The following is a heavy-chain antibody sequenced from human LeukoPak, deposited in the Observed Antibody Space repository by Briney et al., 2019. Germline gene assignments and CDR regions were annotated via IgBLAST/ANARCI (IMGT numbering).Heavy chain of an antibody. J-gene: IGHJ3*01. D-gene: IGHD3-16*02. CDR3: ARRHRRGSYLNNSFGL. V-gene: IGHV4-34*01. CDR1: GGSFSGYY. CDR2: INHSGST. Sequence: SETLSLTCAVYGGSFSGYYWSWIRQPPGKGLEWIGEINHSGSTNYNPSLRSRVTISLDSSRTQFSLRLTSVTAADTAIYFCARRHRRGSYLNNSFGLWGPGTMVTVSS.